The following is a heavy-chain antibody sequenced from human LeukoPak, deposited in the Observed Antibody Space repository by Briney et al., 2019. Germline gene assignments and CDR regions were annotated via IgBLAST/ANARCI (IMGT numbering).Heavy chain of an antibody. CDR3: ARDHTTMVRGVILSTYGMDV. D-gene: IGHD3-10*01. J-gene: IGHJ6*02. Sequence: PSETLSLTCTVSGGSVSSGSYYWSWIRQPPAKGLEWIGYIYYSGSTNYNPSLKSRVTISVDTSKNQFSLKLSSVTAADTAVYYCARDHTTMVRGVILSTYGMDVWGQGTTVTVSS. CDR1: GGSVSSGSYY. V-gene: IGHV4-61*01. CDR2: IYYSGST.